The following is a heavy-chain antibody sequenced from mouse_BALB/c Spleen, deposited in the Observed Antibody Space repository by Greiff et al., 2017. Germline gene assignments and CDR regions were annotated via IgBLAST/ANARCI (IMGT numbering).Heavy chain of an antibody. D-gene: IGHD3-1*01. CDR3: TRERGYYFDY. Sequence: EVQLVESGGGLVKPGGSLKLSCAASGFTFSSYTMSWVRQTPEKRLEWVATISSGGSYTYYPDSVKGRFTISRDNAKNTLYLQMSSLKSEDTAMYYCTRERGYYFDYWGQGTTLTVSS. CDR1: GFTFSSYT. V-gene: IGHV5-6-4*01. CDR2: ISSGGSYT. J-gene: IGHJ2*01.